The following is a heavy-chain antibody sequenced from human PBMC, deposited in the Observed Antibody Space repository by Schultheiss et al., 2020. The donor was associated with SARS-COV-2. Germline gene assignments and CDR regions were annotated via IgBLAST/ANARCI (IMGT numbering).Heavy chain of an antibody. CDR3: AHSGSIVGATESFDY. CDR1: GFSLSNARMG. V-gene: IGHV2-5*02. D-gene: IGHD1-26*01. J-gene: IGHJ4*02. CDR2: IYWDDDK. Sequence: SGPTLVKPTETLTLTCTVSGFSLSNARMGVSWIRQPPGKALEWLALIYWDDDKRYSPSLKSRLTITKDTSKNQVVLTMTNMDPVDTATYYCAHSGSIVGATESFDYWGQGTLVTVSS.